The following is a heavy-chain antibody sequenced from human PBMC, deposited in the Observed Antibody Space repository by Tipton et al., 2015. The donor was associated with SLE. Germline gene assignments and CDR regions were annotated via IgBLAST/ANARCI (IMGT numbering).Heavy chain of an antibody. CDR2: IYPGDSDT. Sequence: QSGAEVKKPGESLKISCKGSGYSFSSYWIAWVRQMPGKGLEWMGIIYPGDSDTRYSPSIQGQVTISADKSISTAYLQWNTLKVSDAAIYYCATGAGLGGNGMDVWGQGTTVTVSS. CDR3: ATGAGLGGNGMDV. CDR1: GYSFSSYW. V-gene: IGHV5-51*03. J-gene: IGHJ6*02. D-gene: IGHD1-26*01.